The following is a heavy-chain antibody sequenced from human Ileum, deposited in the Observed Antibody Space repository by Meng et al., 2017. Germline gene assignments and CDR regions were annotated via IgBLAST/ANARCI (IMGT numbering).Heavy chain of an antibody. CDR1: GASISSGHW. CDR2: MYPSGTT. J-gene: IGHJ4*02. V-gene: IGHV4-4*02. D-gene: IGHD6-19*01. CDR3: ARHIAVSGTRGFDS. Sequence: QGLLQVAGPGLVQPSGTLFPTCAVSGASISSGHWWSWVRQPPGKGLEWIGEMYPSGTTNYNPSLKSRVTISMDTSKNQLSLKLSSVTAADTAVYYCARHIAVSGTRGFDSWGQGTLVTVSS.